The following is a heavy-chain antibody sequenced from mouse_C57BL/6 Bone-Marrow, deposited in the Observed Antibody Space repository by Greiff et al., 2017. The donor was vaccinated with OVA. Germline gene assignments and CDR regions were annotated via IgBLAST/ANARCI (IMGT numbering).Heavy chain of an antibody. CDR3: ARDNPSYYSYFDV. CDR2: ISDGGSYT. D-gene: IGHD1-1*01. CDR1: GFTFSSYA. V-gene: IGHV5-4*01. J-gene: IGHJ1*03. Sequence: DVMLVESGGGLVKPGGSLKLSCAASGFTFSSYAMSWVRQTPEKRLEWVATISDGGSYTYYPDNVKGRFTISRDNAKNNLYLQMSHLKSEDTAMYYCARDNPSYYSYFDVWGTGTTVTVSS.